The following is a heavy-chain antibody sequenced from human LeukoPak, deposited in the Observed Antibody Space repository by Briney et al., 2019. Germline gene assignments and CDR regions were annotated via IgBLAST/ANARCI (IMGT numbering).Heavy chain of an antibody. CDR2: IRYDGSNK. D-gene: IGHD2-2*01. V-gene: IGHV3-30*02. Sequence: GRSLRLSCAASGFTFSSYGMHWVRQAPGKGLEWVAFIRYDGSNKYYADSVKGRFTNSRDNSKNTLYLQMNSLRAEDTAVYYCAKDGVPAADYYYYYMDVWGKGTTVTVSS. J-gene: IGHJ6*03. CDR3: AKDGVPAADYYYYYMDV. CDR1: GFTFSSYG.